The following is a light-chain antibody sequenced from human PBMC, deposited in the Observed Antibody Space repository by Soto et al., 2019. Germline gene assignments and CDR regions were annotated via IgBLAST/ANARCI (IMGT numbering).Light chain of an antibody. CDR2: ATS. J-gene: IGKJ4*01. CDR3: QQADIFQLT. V-gene: IGKV1-12*01. CDR1: QPLGAW. Sequence: DIQMTQFPSSVSASVGDRVTITCRASQPLGAWLAWYQQKPGKAPKLLIYATSTLESGVPSRFSGSGSGTEFTLTISSLQPEDFATYYCQQADIFQLTFGGGTRVAIK.